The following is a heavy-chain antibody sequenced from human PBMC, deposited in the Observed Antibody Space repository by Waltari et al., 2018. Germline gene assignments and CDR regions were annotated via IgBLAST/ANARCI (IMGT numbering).Heavy chain of an antibody. CDR2: INPSGGRK. CDR3: ARVGAWTGFDP. D-gene: IGHD1-26*01. Sequence: QVQLVQSGAEVKKPGASVKVSCKASGYTFTSYYMHWVRQAPGPGLEWMGRINPSGGRKSYAQKFQGRVTMTRETSTSTVYMELSSLRSEDTAVYYCARVGAWTGFDPWGQGTLVTVSS. V-gene: IGHV1-46*01. J-gene: IGHJ5*02. CDR1: GYTFTSYY.